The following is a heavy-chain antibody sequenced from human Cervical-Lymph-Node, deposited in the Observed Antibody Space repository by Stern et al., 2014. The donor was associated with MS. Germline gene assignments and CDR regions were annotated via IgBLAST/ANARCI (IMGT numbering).Heavy chain of an antibody. Sequence: QVQLVQSGAEVKKPGASVKVSCKTSGYTFINYGISWVRQAPAQGLEWMGWISAYSGNTEYAHEFQGRVTMTTDTSTSTAYMELRSLRSDDTAVYYCARGGIVNNWFDPWGQGTLVTVSS. D-gene: IGHD1-26*01. CDR2: ISAYSGNT. CDR3: ARGGIVNNWFDP. V-gene: IGHV1-18*01. CDR1: GYTFINYG. J-gene: IGHJ5*02.